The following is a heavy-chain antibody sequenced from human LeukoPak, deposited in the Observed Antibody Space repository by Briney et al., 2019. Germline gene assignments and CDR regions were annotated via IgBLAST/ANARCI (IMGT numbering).Heavy chain of an antibody. D-gene: IGHD2-21*01. CDR2: ISGSGGTI. CDR1: GFIFSSYA. Sequence: GGSLRLSCAASGFIFSSYAMSWVRQAPGKGLERVSVISGSGGTIYYADSVKGRFTISRDNSKNTLYLQMNSLRAEDTALYYCAKKVTGGAFDCWGQGTLVAVSS. CDR3: AKKVTGGAFDC. V-gene: IGHV3-23*01. J-gene: IGHJ4*02.